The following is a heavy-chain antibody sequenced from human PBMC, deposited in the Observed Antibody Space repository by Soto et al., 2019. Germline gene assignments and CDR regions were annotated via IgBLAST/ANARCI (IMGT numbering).Heavy chain of an antibody. CDR2: IYTSGST. Sequence: PSETLSLTCTVSGGSISSYYWSWIRQPAGKGLEWIGRIYTSGSTNYNPSLKSRVTMSVDTSKNQFYLKLSSVTAADTAVYYCARSPYCSGGSCYSDAFDIWGQGTMVTVS. CDR1: GGSISSYY. J-gene: IGHJ3*02. V-gene: IGHV4-4*07. CDR3: ARSPYCSGGSCYSDAFDI. D-gene: IGHD2-15*01.